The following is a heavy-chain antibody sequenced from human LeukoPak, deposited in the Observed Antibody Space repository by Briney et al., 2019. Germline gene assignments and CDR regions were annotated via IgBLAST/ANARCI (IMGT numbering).Heavy chain of an antibody. Sequence: GGSLRLSCAASGFTFSSYWMHWVRQAPGKGLVWVSRINTDGSSTNYADSMKGRFTISRDNAKNTLYLQMNSLRAEDTAVYYCARDRYSGTLPHWGQGTLVTVSS. CDR2: INTDGSST. D-gene: IGHD1-26*01. V-gene: IGHV3-74*01. CDR1: GFTFSSYW. CDR3: ARDRYSGTLPH. J-gene: IGHJ4*02.